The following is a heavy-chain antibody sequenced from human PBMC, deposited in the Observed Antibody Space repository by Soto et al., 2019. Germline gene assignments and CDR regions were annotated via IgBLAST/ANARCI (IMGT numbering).Heavy chain of an antibody. J-gene: IGHJ6*02. Sequence: QVRLVQSGAEVKEPGASVKISCKGSGYFFTNYYIHWVRQAPRLGLEWLGIIDPGAATTSYAQKFQGRISMNRDTSTSTVYMEMSSLRSEDAAVYYCASTTEATLDVWGQGTTVTVSS. D-gene: IGHD1-26*01. CDR2: IDPGAATT. V-gene: IGHV1-46*01. CDR1: GYFFTNYY. CDR3: ASTTEATLDV.